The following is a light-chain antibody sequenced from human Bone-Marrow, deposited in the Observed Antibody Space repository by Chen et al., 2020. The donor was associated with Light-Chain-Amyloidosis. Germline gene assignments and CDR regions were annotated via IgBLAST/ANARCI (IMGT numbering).Light chain of an antibody. CDR3: QVWDRSSDRPV. Sequence: SYVLTQPSSVSVAPGQTATIDCGGNNIGSTRVHWYQQTPGQAPLLVVYDDSARPSGIPERVSGSNSGNTATLTISRVEAGDEADYYCQVWDRSSDRPVFGGGTKLTVL. V-gene: IGLV3-21*02. CDR1: NIGSTR. J-gene: IGLJ3*02. CDR2: DDS.